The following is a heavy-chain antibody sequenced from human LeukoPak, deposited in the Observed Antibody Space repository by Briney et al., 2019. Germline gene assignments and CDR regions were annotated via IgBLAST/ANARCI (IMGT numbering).Heavy chain of an antibody. J-gene: IGHJ6*03. Sequence: GVSLSLSCSASGFTFSFYNMIRLRQAPGKVLEWLSSITSGSSYIYYADSVKGRFTISRYNSMISLYLKMNSLRAEDAAVYYCARVPYSGRDGNYYYYFMDVWGKGTTVTISS. CDR2: ITSGSSYI. CDR1: GFTFSFYN. CDR3: ARVPYSGRDGNYYYYFMDV. V-gene: IGHV3-21*01. D-gene: IGHD1-26*01.